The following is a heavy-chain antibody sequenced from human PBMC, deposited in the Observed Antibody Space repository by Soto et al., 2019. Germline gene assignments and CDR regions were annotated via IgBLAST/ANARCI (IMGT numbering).Heavy chain of an antibody. CDR3: ATDTPERWFDP. V-gene: IGHV4-59*12. CDR1: GGSISNYY. Sequence: QVQLQESGPGLVKPSETLSLTCTVSGGSISNYYCSWIRNRPGQGLDWIGYISYSGSTSYNPSLKSRVNSSVDTSEDPFALRLSSVTAADTAVYYCATDTPERWFDPCGQVTLVTVSA. J-gene: IGHJ5*02. CDR2: ISYSGST.